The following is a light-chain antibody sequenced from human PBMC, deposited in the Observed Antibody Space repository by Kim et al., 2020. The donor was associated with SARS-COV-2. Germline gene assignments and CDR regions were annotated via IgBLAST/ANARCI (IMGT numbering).Light chain of an antibody. CDR1: TSNIGSNV. Sequence: VTSTRSGRTSNIGSNVINLYQQLPGTAPKLLMYSNDYRPSGVPDRFSGSKSGTSASLAISGLQSEDEADYYCAAWDDSLKGSVFGGGTQLTVL. CDR2: SND. J-gene: IGLJ3*02. V-gene: IGLV1-44*01. CDR3: AAWDDSLKGSV.